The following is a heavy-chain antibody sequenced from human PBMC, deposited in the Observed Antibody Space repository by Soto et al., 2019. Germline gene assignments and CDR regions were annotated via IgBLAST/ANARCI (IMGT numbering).Heavy chain of an antibody. V-gene: IGHV1-46*03. Sequence: GASVKVSCKASGYTFTSYYMHWVRQAPGQGLEWMGIINPSGGSTSYAQKFQGRVTMTRDTSTSTVYMELSSLRSEDTAVYYCARDLRPLGGTKDWFDPWGQGTLVTVSS. D-gene: IGHD1-1*01. CDR3: ARDLRPLGGTKDWFDP. J-gene: IGHJ5*02. CDR1: GYTFTSYY. CDR2: INPSGGST.